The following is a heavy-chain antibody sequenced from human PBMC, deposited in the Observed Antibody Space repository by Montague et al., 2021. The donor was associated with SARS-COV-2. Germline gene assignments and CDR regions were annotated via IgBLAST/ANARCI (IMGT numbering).Heavy chain of an antibody. CDR1: GGSMSDHY. CDR3: ARGGYYDYAFDI. Sequence: SETLSLTCTVSGGSMSDHYWAWIRQPPGKGLEWLAYIYYSGGINSNASPKSRVSMSVDTSKNQFSLKLISVTAADTAVYYCARGGYYDYAFDIWGQGTMVTVSS. V-gene: IGHV4-59*11. D-gene: IGHD3-22*01. CDR2: IYYSGGI. J-gene: IGHJ3*02.